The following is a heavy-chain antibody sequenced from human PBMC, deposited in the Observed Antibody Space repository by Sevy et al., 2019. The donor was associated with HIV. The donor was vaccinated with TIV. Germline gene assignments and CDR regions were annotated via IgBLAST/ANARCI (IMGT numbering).Heavy chain of an antibody. CDR1: GFTFKNYW. D-gene: IGHD3-10*01. Sequence: GGSLRPSWAGAGFTFKNYWVTWVRQAPGKGLEGVANIKPDGSERNYVDSGRGRFTISRDNAKNSLYLQMASLRADDTAVYYCARGPRDYGSQSYYNPPYALEVWGQGTTVTVSS. CDR2: IKPDGSER. V-gene: IGHV3-7*03. J-gene: IGHJ6*02. CDR3: ARGPRDYGSQSYYNPPYALEV.